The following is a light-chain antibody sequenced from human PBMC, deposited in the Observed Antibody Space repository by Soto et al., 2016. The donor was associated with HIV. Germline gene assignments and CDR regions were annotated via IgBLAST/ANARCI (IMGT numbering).Light chain of an antibody. CDR3: QQYSTSSTWT. V-gene: IGKV1-5*03. Sequence: DIQMTQSPSTLSASVGDRVTITCRASQSISSWLAWYQQKPGKAPKLVIYKASTLETGVPSRFSGSGSGTEFTLTISSLQPDDFATYYCQQYSTSSTWTFGQGTRVEIK. CDR2: KAS. CDR1: QSISSW. J-gene: IGKJ1*01.